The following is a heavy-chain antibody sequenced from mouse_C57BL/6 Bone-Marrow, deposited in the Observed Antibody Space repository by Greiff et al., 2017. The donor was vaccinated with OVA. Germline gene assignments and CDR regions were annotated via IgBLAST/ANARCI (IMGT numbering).Heavy chain of an antibody. V-gene: IGHV1-50*01. Sequence: QVQLQQPGAELVKPGASVKLSCKASGYTFTSYWMQWVKQRPGQGLEWIGEIDPSDSYTNYNQKFKGKATLTVDTSSSTAYMQLSDLTSEDSAVYYCASAVVAYWGQGAVVTVSA. CDR2: IDPSDSYT. CDR3: ASAVVAY. CDR1: GYTFTSYW. J-gene: IGHJ3*01.